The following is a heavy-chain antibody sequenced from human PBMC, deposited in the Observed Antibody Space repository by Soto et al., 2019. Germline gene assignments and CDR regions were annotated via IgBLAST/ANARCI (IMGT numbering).Heavy chain of an antibody. Sequence: QVQLVQSGAEVKKPGASVKVSCKASGYTFTSYAMHWVRQAPGQRLEWMGWINAGNGNTKYSQKFQGRVTITRDTSASTAYMELSSLRSEDTAVYYCARQSIAVAGLDYWGQGTLVTVSS. CDR3: ARQSIAVAGLDY. CDR2: INAGNGNT. D-gene: IGHD6-19*01. CDR1: GYTFTSYA. V-gene: IGHV1-3*01. J-gene: IGHJ4*02.